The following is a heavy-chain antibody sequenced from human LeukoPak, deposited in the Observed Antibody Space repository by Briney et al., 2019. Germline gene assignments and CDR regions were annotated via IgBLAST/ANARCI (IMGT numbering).Heavy chain of an antibody. CDR2: IYSGGTT. J-gene: IGHJ4*02. CDR3: TRGGSVPATGSFDY. Sequence: QAGGSLRLSCSASGFTVSSDYMSWVRQAPGKGLAWLSVIYSGGTTYYADSVKGRFTISRDNSKNTVYLQMNSLRVEDTAMYYCTRGGSVPATGSFDYWGQGTLVTVSS. D-gene: IGHD6-19*01. CDR1: GFTVSSDY. V-gene: IGHV3-66*01.